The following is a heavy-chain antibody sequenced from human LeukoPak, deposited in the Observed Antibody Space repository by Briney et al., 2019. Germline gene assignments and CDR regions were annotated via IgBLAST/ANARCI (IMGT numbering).Heavy chain of an antibody. CDR2: ISAYNGNT. Sequence: GAAVKVSCKASGYTFTSYGISWVGQAPGQGLEWMGWISAYNGNTNYAQKLQGRVTMTTDTSTSTAYMELRSLRSDDTAVYYCAREQQVLWFGNIDYWGQGTLVTVSS. D-gene: IGHD3-10*01. CDR1: GYTFTSYG. V-gene: IGHV1-18*01. J-gene: IGHJ4*02. CDR3: AREQQVLWFGNIDY.